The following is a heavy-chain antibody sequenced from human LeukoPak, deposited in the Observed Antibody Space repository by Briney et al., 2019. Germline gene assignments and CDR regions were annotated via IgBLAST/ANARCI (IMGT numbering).Heavy chain of an antibody. D-gene: IGHD6-19*01. CDR1: GFTFSSYA. CDR2: ISYDGSNK. V-gene: IGHV3-30-3*01. J-gene: IGHJ4*02. Sequence: GRSLRLSCAASGFTFSSYAMHWVRQAPDKGLEWVAVISYDGSNKYYADSVKGRFTISRDNSKNTLYLRMNSLRAEDTAVYYCARDRDRKAVAGLFDYWGQGTLVTVSS. CDR3: ARDRDRKAVAGLFDY.